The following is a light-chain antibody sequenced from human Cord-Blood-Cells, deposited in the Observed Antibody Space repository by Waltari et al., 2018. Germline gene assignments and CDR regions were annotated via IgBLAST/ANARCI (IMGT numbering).Light chain of an antibody. J-gene: IGKJ2*03. CDR1: QSLVYSDGNTY. Sequence: DVVMTQSPLSLPVTLGQPASISCRSRQSLVYSDGNTYLNLLPQRPGQSPRGLIYTVSNRDSGVPDRFRGSGSGSDFTLKISTVEAEDVWVYFCMQGTHLPPGSFGQGTKLEIK. CDR3: MQGTHLPPGS. CDR2: TVS. V-gene: IGKV2-30*01.